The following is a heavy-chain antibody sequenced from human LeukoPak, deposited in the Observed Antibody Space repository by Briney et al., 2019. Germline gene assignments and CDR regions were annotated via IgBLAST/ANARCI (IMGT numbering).Heavy chain of an antibody. CDR1: YGTISSYY. V-gene: IGHV4-59*01. CDR3: ARGSGWLPDS. Sequence: SEALSLTCTVTYGTISSYYWSWIRQPPCKELEGIGYIYCSGSTKYNPSPKSRVTISVDTSKNQFSLKLSSVTAADTAMYYCARGSGWLPDSWGQGTLVSVSS. J-gene: IGHJ5*01. CDR2: IYCSGST. D-gene: IGHD6-19*01.